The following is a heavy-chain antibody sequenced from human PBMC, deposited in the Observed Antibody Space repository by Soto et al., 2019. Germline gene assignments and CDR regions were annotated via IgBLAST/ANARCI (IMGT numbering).Heavy chain of an antibody. V-gene: IGHV1-18*01. CDR2: ISAYNGNT. J-gene: IGHJ6*03. CDR1: GYTFTSYS. Sequence: ASGKVSCKASGYTFTSYSISWVRQAPGQGLESMGWISAYNGNTNYAQKLQGRVTMTTDTSTSTAYMELRSLRSDDTAVYYCARVSSVATIPAMNYYYYYYMDVWGKGATVTVSS. D-gene: IGHD5-12*01. CDR3: ARVSSVATIPAMNYYYYYYMDV.